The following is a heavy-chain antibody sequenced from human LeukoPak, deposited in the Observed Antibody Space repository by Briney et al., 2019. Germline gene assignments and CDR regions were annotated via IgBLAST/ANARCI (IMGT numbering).Heavy chain of an antibody. V-gene: IGHV3-21*01. CDR3: ACVDYYDSSGHGY. D-gene: IGHD3-22*01. CDR2: IGSSSSYI. J-gene: IGHJ4*02. Sequence: GGSLRLSCAASGFTFSIYSMNWVRQAPGKGLEWVSSIGSSSSYIYYADSVKGRFPISRDNAKNSLYLQMNSLRAEDTAVYYCACVDYYDSSGHGYWGQGTLVTVSS. CDR1: GFTFSIYS.